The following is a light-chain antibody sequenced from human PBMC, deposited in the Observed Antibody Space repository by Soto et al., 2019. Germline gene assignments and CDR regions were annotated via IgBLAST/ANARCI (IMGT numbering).Light chain of an antibody. CDR3: QQYGANSPWT. CDR2: KAS. Sequence: DIQVTQSPSTLSASVGDRVTITCRASQSISNWLAWYQQKPGKAPKVLIYKASSLESGVPSRFSGSGSGTEVTLTISSLQTEDFATYYCQQYGANSPWTFGQGTKGEIK. CDR1: QSISNW. J-gene: IGKJ1*01. V-gene: IGKV1-5*03.